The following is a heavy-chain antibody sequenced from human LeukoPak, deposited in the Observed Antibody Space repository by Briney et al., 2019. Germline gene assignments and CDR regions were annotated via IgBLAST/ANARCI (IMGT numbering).Heavy chain of an antibody. J-gene: IGHJ5*02. V-gene: IGHV3-33*01. Sequence: GGSLRLSCAASGFTFSSYGMHWVRQAPGKGLEWVAVIWYDGSNKYYADSVKGRFTISRDNSKNTLYLQMNSLRAEDTAVYYCARVRSQNDYVWGSYRRGSFPWGQGTLVTVSS. CDR1: GFTFSSYG. CDR2: IWYDGSNK. D-gene: IGHD3-16*02. CDR3: ARVRSQNDYVWGSYRRGSFP.